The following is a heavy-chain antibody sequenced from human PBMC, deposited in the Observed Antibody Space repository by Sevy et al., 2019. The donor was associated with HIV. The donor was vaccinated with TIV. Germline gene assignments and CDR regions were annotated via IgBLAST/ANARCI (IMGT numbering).Heavy chain of an antibody. CDR2: IDPSDSYT. D-gene: IGHD4-17*01. V-gene: IGHV5-10-1*01. CDR3: ERHRCWDYFDY. Sequence: GESLKISCKGSGYSFTSYSISWVRQMPGKGLEWMGRIDPSDSYTNYSPSFQGHVTISADKCISTAYLQWSSLKASDTAMYYCERHRCWDYFDYWGQGTLVTVSS. J-gene: IGHJ4*02. CDR1: GYSFTSYS.